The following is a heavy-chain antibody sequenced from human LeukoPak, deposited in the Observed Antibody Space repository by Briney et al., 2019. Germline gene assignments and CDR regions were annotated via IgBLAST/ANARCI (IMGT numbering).Heavy chain of an antibody. V-gene: IGHV3-48*03. D-gene: IGHD7-27*01. CDR1: GFTFSSYE. CDR2: ISSSGSPI. J-gene: IGHJ4*02. CDR3: ARDALRGGEFDH. Sequence: GGSLRLSCAASGFTFSSYEMNWVRQAPGKGLEWVSYISSSGSPIYYAASVKGRFTISRDNAKNSLYLQMISLRAEDTAVYYCARDALRGGEFDHWGQGILVPVSS.